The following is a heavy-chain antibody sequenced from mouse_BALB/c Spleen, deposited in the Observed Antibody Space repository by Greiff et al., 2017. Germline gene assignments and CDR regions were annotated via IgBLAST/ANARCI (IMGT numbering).Heavy chain of an antibody. CDR3: ARSAYYDSSSYYFDY. CDR2: ISYSGST. J-gene: IGHJ2*01. D-gene: IGHD1-1*01. CDR1: GDSITSGY. V-gene: IGHV3-8*02. Sequence: EVKLMESGPSLVKPSQTLSLTCSVTGDSITSGYWNWIRKFPGNKLEYMGYISYSGSTYYNPSLKSRISITRDTSKNQYYLQLNSVTTEDTATYYCARSAYYDSSSYYFDYWGQGTTLTVSA.